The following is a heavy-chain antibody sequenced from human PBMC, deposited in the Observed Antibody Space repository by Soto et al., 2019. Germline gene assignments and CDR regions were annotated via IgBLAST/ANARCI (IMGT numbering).Heavy chain of an antibody. D-gene: IGHD5-18*01. Sequence: SETLSLTCAVYGGSFSGYYWSWIRQPPGKGLEWIGEINHSGSTNYNPSLKSRVTISVDTSKNQFSLKLSSVTAADTAVYYCARGPLQRGYSYGYFDYWGQGTLVTVSS. J-gene: IGHJ4*02. CDR2: INHSGST. CDR3: ARGPLQRGYSYGYFDY. V-gene: IGHV4-34*01. CDR1: GGSFSGYY.